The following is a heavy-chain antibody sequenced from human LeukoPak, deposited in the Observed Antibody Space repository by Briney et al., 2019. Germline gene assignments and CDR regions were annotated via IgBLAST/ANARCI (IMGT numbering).Heavy chain of an antibody. Sequence: GGSLRLSCAASEFTFSSYAMSRGPQAPGKGVGWVSGISVSDGSTNYPASVKGRFTISRDNSKNTLYLQINSLRAEDPAVYYCAKDHYSGSGSVGVFDIWGQGTMVTVSS. CDR1: EFTFSSYA. CDR2: ISVSDGST. J-gene: IGHJ3*02. CDR3: AKDHYSGSGSVGVFDI. D-gene: IGHD3-10*01. V-gene: IGHV3-23*01.